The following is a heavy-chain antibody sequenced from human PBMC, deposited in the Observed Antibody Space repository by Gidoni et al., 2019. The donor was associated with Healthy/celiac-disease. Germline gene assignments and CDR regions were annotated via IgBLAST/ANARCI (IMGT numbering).Heavy chain of an antibody. Sequence: QAPGQGLEWMGWINPNSGGTNYAQKFQGRVTMTRDTSISTAYMELSRLRSDDTAVYYCARNDHDYSFDYWGQGTLVTVSS. V-gene: IGHV1-2*02. CDR2: INPNSGGT. CDR3: ARNDHDYSFDY. D-gene: IGHD4-4*01. J-gene: IGHJ4*02.